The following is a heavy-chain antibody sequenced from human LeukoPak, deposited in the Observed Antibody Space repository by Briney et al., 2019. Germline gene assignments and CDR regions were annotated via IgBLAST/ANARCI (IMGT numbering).Heavy chain of an antibody. CDR1: GFTFSGYY. CDR2: ISPNSGGT. J-gene: IGHJ4*02. D-gene: IGHD3-10*01. V-gene: IGHV1-2*02. Sequence: ASVKVSCKASGFTFSGYYMHWVRQAPGQGLEWMAWISPNSGGTNYVQKFQGRVTVTRDTSISTDYMEISGLTYDDTALYYCAREPSGSGGYDYWGQGTLVTVSS. CDR3: AREPSGSGGYDY.